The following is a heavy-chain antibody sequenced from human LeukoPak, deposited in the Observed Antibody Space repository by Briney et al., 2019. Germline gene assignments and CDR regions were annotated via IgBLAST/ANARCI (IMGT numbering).Heavy chain of an antibody. V-gene: IGHV1-2*06. CDR3: ARDLKGIVADY. Sequence: ASVKVSCKASGYTFTDYQLHWVRQAPGRGLEWVGRINPNSGGTNSAQKFQGRTTMARDTSISTAYMELSRLRSDDTAVYYCARDLKGIVADYWGQGTLVTVSS. J-gene: IGHJ4*02. CDR1: GYTFTDYQ. CDR2: INPNSGGT. D-gene: IGHD1-26*01.